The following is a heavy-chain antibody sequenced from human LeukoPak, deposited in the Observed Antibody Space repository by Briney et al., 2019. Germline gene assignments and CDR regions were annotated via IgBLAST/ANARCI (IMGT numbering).Heavy chain of an antibody. D-gene: IGHD4-23*01. Sequence: GGSLRLSCAASGFTFSSHWMSWVRQAPGKGLEWVANIKQDGSAEYYVDSVKGRFTISRDNAKNSLYLQMNSLRAEDTAMYYCARALESGNSDAGYWGQGTLVTVSS. V-gene: IGHV3-7*04. J-gene: IGHJ4*02. CDR3: ARALESGNSDAGY. CDR1: GFTFSSHW. CDR2: IKQDGSAE.